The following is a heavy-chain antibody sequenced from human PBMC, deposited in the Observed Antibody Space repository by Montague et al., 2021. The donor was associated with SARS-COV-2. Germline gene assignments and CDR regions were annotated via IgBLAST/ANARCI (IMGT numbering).Heavy chain of an antibody. CDR3: ASSSYSSRWYYFDY. CDR2: IEYSGST. Sequence: SETLSLTCTGFCVSLNRRSFCSDWFSQPPGKGREWIGGIEYSGSTYYNPSLKSRVPISVDTSKKQLSLRLSSVTATDTAVYYCASSSYSSRWYYFDYWGQGTLVAVSS. CDR1: CVSLNRRSFC. V-gene: IGHV4-39*01. J-gene: IGHJ4*02. D-gene: IGHD6-13*01.